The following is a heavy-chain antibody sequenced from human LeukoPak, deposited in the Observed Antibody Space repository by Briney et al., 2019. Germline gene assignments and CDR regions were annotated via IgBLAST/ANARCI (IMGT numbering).Heavy chain of an antibody. D-gene: IGHD2/OR15-2a*01. V-gene: IGHV3-33*01. Sequence: GGSLRLSCAASGFSFTSYGMHWVRQAPGKGLEWVAVIWYHGGNENYADSVKGRFTISRDTSKNTLYLQMNSLRAEDTAMYYCARDVDTTSHLNWFDLWGQGTLVTVSS. J-gene: IGHJ5*02. CDR1: GFSFTSYG. CDR2: IWYHGGNE. CDR3: ARDVDTTSHLNWFDL.